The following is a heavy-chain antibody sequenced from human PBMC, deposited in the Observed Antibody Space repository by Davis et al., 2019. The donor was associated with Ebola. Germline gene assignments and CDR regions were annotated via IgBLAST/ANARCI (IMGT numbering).Heavy chain of an antibody. Sequence: GESLKISCAASGFAFSVYSMNWVRQAPGKGLEWISYTSSGGSTIDYADSVRGRFTISRDNAKNSLYLQMNSLRDEDTAVYYCTSPDSSGSNDYWGQGTLVTVSS. CDR3: TSPDSSGSNDY. CDR1: GFAFSVYS. J-gene: IGHJ4*02. V-gene: IGHV3-48*02. D-gene: IGHD3-22*01. CDR2: TSSGGSTI.